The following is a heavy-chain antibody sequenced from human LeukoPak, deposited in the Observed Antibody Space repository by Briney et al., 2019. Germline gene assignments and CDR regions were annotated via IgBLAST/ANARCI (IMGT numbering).Heavy chain of an antibody. V-gene: IGHV1-2*02. Sequence: ASVKVSCKASEYTFTGYYMNWVRQAPGQGLEWMGWINPNSGGTNYAQKFQGRVTMTRDTSISTAYMELSRLRSDDTAVYYCARGSRGRTGTGTSNWFDPWGQGTLVTVSS. D-gene: IGHD1-7*01. CDR2: INPNSGGT. CDR3: ARGSRGRTGTGTSNWFDP. J-gene: IGHJ5*02. CDR1: EYTFTGYY.